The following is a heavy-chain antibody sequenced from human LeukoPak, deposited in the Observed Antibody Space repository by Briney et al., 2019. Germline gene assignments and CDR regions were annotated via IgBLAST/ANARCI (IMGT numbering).Heavy chain of an antibody. J-gene: IGHJ6*03. Sequence: ASVKVSCKASGYTFTSYDINWVRQATGQGPEWMGWMNPNSGNTGYAQKFQGRVTITRNTSISTAYMELSSLRSEDTAVYYCARGRMVRGVIGYYYMNVWGKGATVTVSS. CDR2: MNPNSGNT. CDR3: ARGRMVRGVIGYYYMNV. CDR1: GYTFTSYD. D-gene: IGHD3-10*01. V-gene: IGHV1-8*03.